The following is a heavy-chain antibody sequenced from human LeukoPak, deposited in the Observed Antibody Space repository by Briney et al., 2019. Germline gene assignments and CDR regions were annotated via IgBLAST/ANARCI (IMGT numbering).Heavy chain of an antibody. CDR3: TRVQAGRSGLMDV. CDR2: ISSEGSGT. CDR1: GFSLSGYW. J-gene: IGHJ6*02. V-gene: IGHV3-74*01. Sequence: PGGSLRLSCAACGFSLSGYWMHWVRQAPGKGLVWVSRISSEGSGTTYADSVKGRFTISRDNSKNTLYLQMNSLRDEDAAVYHCTRVQAGRSGLMDVWGRGTTVTGSS. D-gene: IGHD2-8*02.